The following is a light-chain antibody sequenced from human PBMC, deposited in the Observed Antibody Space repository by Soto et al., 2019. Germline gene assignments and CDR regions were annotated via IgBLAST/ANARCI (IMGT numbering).Light chain of an antibody. CDR1: SSDVGGYNY. CDR3: CSYAGTYTLWV. J-gene: IGLJ3*02. V-gene: IGLV2-11*01. CDR2: DVT. Sequence: QFVLTQPRSVSGSPGQSVTISCTGTSSDVGGYNYVSWYQQYPGKAPKLIIYDVTKRPSGVPDRFSGSKSGNTASLTISGLQDEDEADYYCCSYAGTYTLWVFGGGTKLTVL.